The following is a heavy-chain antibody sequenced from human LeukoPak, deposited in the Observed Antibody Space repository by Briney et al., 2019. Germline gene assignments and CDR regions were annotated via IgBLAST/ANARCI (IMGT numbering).Heavy chain of an antibody. V-gene: IGHV3-23*01. Sequence: SGASLRLSCAASGFTFSSYAMSWVRQAPGKGREWVSAISGSGGSTYYADSVKGRFTISRDNSKNTLYLQMNSLRAEDTAVYYCAKQSSGYYYPIDFDYWGQGTLVTVSS. J-gene: IGHJ4*02. D-gene: IGHD3-22*01. CDR3: AKQSSGYYYPIDFDY. CDR2: ISGSGGST. CDR1: GFTFSSYA.